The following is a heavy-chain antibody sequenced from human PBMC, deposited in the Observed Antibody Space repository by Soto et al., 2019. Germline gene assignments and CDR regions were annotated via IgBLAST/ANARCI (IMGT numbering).Heavy chain of an antibody. D-gene: IGHD5-12*01. CDR3: VAVDLGDY. CDR2: VRGDNGNT. Sequence: QVQLVQSGAEVKKPGASVKVSCKTSGYTFTSYAIHWVRQVPGQRLEWMGWVRGDNGNTMYLERFQGRVTFTRDTSASTAYMELSNLRSEDTALYYCVAVDLGDYWGQGTLLTVSS. V-gene: IGHV1-3*01. CDR1: GYTFTSYA. J-gene: IGHJ4*02.